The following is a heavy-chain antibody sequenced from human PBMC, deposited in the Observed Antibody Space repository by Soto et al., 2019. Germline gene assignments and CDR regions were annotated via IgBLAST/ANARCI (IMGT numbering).Heavy chain of an antibody. CDR3: ARDHTHYYDSSGSLVD. V-gene: IGHV3-7*01. CDR2: IKQDGSEK. D-gene: IGHD3-22*01. J-gene: IGHJ4*02. CDR1: GFTFSSYW. Sequence: GGSLRLSCAASGFTFSSYWMSWVRQAPGKGLEWVANIKQDGSEKYYVDSVKGRFTISRDNAKNSLYLQMNSLRAEDTAVYYCARDHTHYYDSSGSLVDWGQGTLVTVSS.